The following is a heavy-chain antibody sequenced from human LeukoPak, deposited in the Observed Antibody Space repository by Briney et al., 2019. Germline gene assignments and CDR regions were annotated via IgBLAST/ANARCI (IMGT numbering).Heavy chain of an antibody. J-gene: IGHJ4*02. V-gene: IGHV3-23*01. CDR1: GGSISTSSYY. Sequence: ETLSLTCTVSGGSISTSSYYWGWVRQAPGKGLEWVSGVSPSGDITYYADSVKGRFTISRDNSKNTVYLQMNNVRAEDTAVYYCAKDGAWLRFDDWGQGTLVTVSS. D-gene: IGHD5-12*01. CDR2: VSPSGDIT. CDR3: AKDGAWLRFDD.